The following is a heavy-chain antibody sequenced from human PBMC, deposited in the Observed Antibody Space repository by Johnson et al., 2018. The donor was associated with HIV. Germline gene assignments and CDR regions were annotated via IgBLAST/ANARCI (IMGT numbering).Heavy chain of an antibody. CDR3: AKAGQLVAATSAFDI. D-gene: IGHD2-15*01. Sequence: EQLVESGGGLVQPGGSLRVSCVTSGFTFSSYWMSWVRQAPGKGLEWVANIKQDGSEKYYVDSVKGRFTISRDNAKNSLYLQMNSLRAEDTAVYYCAKAGQLVAATSAFDIWGQGTMVTVSS. J-gene: IGHJ3*02. V-gene: IGHV3-7*02. CDR1: GFTFSSYW. CDR2: IKQDGSEK.